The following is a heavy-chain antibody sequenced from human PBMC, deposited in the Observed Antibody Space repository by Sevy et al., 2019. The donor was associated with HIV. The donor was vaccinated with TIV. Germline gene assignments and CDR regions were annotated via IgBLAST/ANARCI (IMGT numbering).Heavy chain of an antibody. CDR2: ISWNSGSI. Sequence: GGSLRLSCAASGFTFDDYAMHWVRQAPGKGLEWVSGISWNSGSIGYADSVKGRFTISRDNAKNSLYLQMNSLRAVDTALYYCAKDGGSGWLLGDAFDIWGQGTMVTVSS. D-gene: IGHD3-22*01. CDR3: AKDGGSGWLLGDAFDI. CDR1: GFTFDDYA. J-gene: IGHJ3*02. V-gene: IGHV3-9*01.